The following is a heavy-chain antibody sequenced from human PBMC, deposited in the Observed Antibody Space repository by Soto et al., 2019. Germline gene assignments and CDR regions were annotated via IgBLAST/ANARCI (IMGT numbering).Heavy chain of an antibody. CDR1: GYTFTSYY. J-gene: IGHJ6*02. CDR2: INPSGGST. CDR3: ARDRSEQQRLHGYGMDV. V-gene: IGHV1-46*01. Sequence: QVQLVQSGAEVKKPGASVKVSCKASGYTFTSYYMHWVRQAPGQGLEWMGIINPSGGSTSYAQKFQGRVTMTRDTSTSTVYMELSSLRSEDTAVYYCARDRSEQQRLHGYGMDVWGQGTTVTVSS. D-gene: IGHD6-13*01.